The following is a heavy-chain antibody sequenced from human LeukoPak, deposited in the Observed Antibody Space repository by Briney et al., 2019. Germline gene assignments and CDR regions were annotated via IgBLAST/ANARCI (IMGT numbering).Heavy chain of an antibody. D-gene: IGHD1-26*01. CDR2: IKQDGSEK. CDR3: ASGSMSSIGGSYLY. Sequence: GGSLRLSCAASGFTFSSYGVHCVRQAPGKGLEWVANIKQDGSEKYYVDSLKGRFTISRDNAKNSLYLQMNSLRAEDTAVYYCASGSMSSIGGSYLYWGQGTLVTVSS. V-gene: IGHV3-7*01. CDR1: GFTFSSYG. J-gene: IGHJ4*02.